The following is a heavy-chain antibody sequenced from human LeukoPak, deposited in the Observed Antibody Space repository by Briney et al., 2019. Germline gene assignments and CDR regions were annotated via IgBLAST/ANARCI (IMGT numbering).Heavy chain of an antibody. J-gene: IGHJ1*01. Sequence: GASVKVSCRASGYTLTGYYMHWVRQAPAQGLEWMGRIIPILGIANYAQKFQGRVTITADKSTSTAYMELSSLRSEDTAVYYCALPSCSSCAEYFQHWGQGTLVTVSS. D-gene: IGHD2-15*01. CDR1: GYTLTGYY. CDR2: IIPILGIA. V-gene: IGHV1-69*02. CDR3: ALPSCSSCAEYFQH.